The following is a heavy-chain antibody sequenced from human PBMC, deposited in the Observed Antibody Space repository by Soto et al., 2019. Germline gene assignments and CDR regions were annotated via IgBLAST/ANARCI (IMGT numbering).Heavy chain of an antibody. CDR3: ARGDGYYYFDY. Sequence: GASVKVSCKASGYTFTSYYMNCVRQAPGQGLEWMGIINASGGYTNYSQKFQGRVTITRDTSASTAYMELSSLRSEDTAVYYCARGDGYYYFDYWGQGTLVTVSS. J-gene: IGHJ4*02. D-gene: IGHD3-22*01. CDR2: INASGGYT. CDR1: GYTFTSYY. V-gene: IGHV1-46*01.